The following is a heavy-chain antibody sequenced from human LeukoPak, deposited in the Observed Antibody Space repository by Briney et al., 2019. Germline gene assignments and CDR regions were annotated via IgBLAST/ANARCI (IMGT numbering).Heavy chain of an antibody. V-gene: IGHV3-53*01. J-gene: IGHJ4*02. CDR2: IYSGGST. D-gene: IGHD1-26*01. Sequence: GGSLRLSRAASGFTVSINYMSGVRQAPGRGLEWVSVIYSGGSTYYADSVKGRFTISRDNSKNTLFLQMNSLRAEDTAMYYCARVYGGSYYDYWGQGTLVTVSS. CDR1: GFTVSINY. CDR3: ARVYGGSYYDY.